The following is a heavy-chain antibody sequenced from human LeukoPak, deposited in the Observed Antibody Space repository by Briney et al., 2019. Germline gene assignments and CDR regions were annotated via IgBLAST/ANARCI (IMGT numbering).Heavy chain of an antibody. V-gene: IGHV3-21*01. CDR3: ARDGYSYVNDAFDI. J-gene: IGHJ3*02. CDR1: GFTFSSYS. Sequence: GGSLRLSCAASGFTFSSYSMNWVRQAPGKGLEWVSSISSSSSYIYYADSVKGRFTVSRDNAKNSLYLQMNSLRAEDTAVYYCARDGYSYVNDAFDIWGQGTMVTVSS. D-gene: IGHD5-18*01. CDR2: ISSSSSYI.